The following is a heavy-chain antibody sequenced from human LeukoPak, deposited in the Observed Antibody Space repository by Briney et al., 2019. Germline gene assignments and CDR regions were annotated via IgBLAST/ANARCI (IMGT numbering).Heavy chain of an antibody. J-gene: IGHJ4*02. D-gene: IGHD3-10*01. V-gene: IGHV5-51*01. Sequence: GESLKISCQVSGYNFATYWIGWVRQMPGKGLEWMGIISPADSDTRYSPSFQGQVTISADKSINTAYLQWSSLRASDTAIYYWAKQAAGAGPGIDYWGQGTLVTVSS. CDR3: AKQAAGAGPGIDY. CDR2: ISPADSDT. CDR1: GYNFATYW.